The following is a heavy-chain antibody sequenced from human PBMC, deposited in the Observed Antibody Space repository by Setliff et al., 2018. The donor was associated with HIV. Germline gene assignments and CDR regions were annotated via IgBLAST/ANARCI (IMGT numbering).Heavy chain of an antibody. CDR2: FYYNGDS. Sequence: SETLSLTCTVSGDSVNDRSYFWGWIRQPPGKGLEWIGTFYYNGDSRYNPSLKSRVTISVDTSKNQFSLNLNSVTAADTAVYYCASHQGHYNTLTGFYPAPFLDSWGQGTLVTVSS. CDR3: ASHQGHYNTLTGFYPAPFLDS. D-gene: IGHD3-9*01. J-gene: IGHJ4*02. CDR1: GDSVNDRSYF. V-gene: IGHV4-39*01.